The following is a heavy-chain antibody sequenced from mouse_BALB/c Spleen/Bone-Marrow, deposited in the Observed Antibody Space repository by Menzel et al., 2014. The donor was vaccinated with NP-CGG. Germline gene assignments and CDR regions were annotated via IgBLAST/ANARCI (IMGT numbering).Heavy chain of an antibody. J-gene: IGHJ2*01. Sequence: QVQLQQSGAELVKPGASVKLSCKTSGYTFTNYWIQWVKRRPGQGLGWIGEIFPGIGTTYYNEKFKGKATLTIDTSSSTAYMQLSSLTSEDSAVYFCARGGNYGYWGQGTTLTVSS. V-gene: IGHV1S132*01. CDR1: GYTFTNYW. CDR2: IFPGIGTT. D-gene: IGHD2-1*01. CDR3: ARGGNYGY.